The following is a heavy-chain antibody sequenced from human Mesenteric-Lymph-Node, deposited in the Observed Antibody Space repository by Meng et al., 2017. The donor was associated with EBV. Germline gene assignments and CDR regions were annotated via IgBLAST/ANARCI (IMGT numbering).Heavy chain of an antibody. CDR2: INHIRSV. J-gene: IGHJ4*02. CDR1: GGSFNDYY. D-gene: IGHD6-19*01. V-gene: IGHV4-34*01. CDR3: ARVRSSGSGLIRNYFDY. Sequence: QVQLHQWGAGLLKPAGALSLSCAVYGGSFNDYYWIWIRQAPGKGLEWIGEINHIRSVYYNPSLKSRVTISVDTSNNQISLRLTSVTAADTAIYYCARVRSSGSGLIRNYFDYWGQGTLVTVSS.